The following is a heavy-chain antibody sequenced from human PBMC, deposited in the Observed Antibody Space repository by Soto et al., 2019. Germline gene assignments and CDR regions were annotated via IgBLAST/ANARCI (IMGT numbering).Heavy chain of an antibody. V-gene: IGHV4-39*07. CDR3: ASGRWELTPEY. CDR1: GDSISSVAHY. Sequence: ETLSLTCSVSGDSISSVAHYWAWVRQPPGKGLEWIGSLYYTGSTYYNPSLKSRATISIDTSKNQFSLKLRSVTAADTAVYYCASGRWELTPEYWGQGTLVTVSS. J-gene: IGHJ4*02. CDR2: LYYTGST. D-gene: IGHD1-26*01.